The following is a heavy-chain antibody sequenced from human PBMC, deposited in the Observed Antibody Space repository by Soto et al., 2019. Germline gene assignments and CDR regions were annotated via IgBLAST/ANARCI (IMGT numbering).Heavy chain of an antibody. V-gene: IGHV4-31*03. CDR1: GGSISSGGYY. J-gene: IGHJ4*02. D-gene: IGHD2-15*01. CDR2: IYYSGST. CDR3: ARATDKDIVVVVAATELFSLVPHFDY. Sequence: PSETLSLTCTVSGGSISSGGYYWSWIRQHPGKGLDWIGYIYYSGSTYYNPSLKSRVTISVDTSKNQFSLKLSSVTAADTAVYYCARATDKDIVVVVAATELFSLVPHFDYWGQGTLVTVSS.